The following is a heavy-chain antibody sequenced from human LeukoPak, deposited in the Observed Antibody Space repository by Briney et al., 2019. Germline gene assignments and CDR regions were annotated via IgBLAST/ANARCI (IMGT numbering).Heavy chain of an antibody. CDR1: GFTFSGHA. J-gene: IGHJ4*02. Sequence: GGSLRLSCAASGFTFSGHAMQWVRQAPGKGLEWVAVISKDGNIKSYADSVKGRFTISRDNSKNMLYLLVNSLRAEDTTVYYCARDIGATTFDYWGQGTLVTVSS. D-gene: IGHD3-16*01. V-gene: IGHV3-30-3*01. CDR2: ISKDGNIK. CDR3: ARDIGATTFDY.